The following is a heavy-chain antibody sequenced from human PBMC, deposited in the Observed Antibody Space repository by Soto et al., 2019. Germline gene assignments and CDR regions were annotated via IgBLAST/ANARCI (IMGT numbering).Heavy chain of an antibody. Sequence: QVQLVQSGAEVKKPGASVKVSCKASGYTFTSYDINWVRQATGQGLEWMGWMNPNSGNTGYAQKFQGRVTMTRNTSISTADMELSSLRSEDTAVYYCARRYYYYYYMDVWGKGTTVTVSS. V-gene: IGHV1-8*01. CDR1: GYTFTSYD. CDR2: MNPNSGNT. CDR3: ARRYYYYYYMDV. J-gene: IGHJ6*03.